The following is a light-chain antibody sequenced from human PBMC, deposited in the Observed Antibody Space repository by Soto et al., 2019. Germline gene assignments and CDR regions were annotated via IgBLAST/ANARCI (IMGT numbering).Light chain of an antibody. CDR1: QSISSW. CDR2: AAS. Sequence: DIQMTQSPSTLSASVGDRVTITCRASQSISSWLAWYQQKPGRAPQLIISAASTLQSGVPSRFSGSGSGTHFTLVISSLKNEDFATYYCQQLNTYTVTFGGGTKVDIK. CDR3: QQLNTYTVT. J-gene: IGKJ4*01. V-gene: IGKV1-5*01.